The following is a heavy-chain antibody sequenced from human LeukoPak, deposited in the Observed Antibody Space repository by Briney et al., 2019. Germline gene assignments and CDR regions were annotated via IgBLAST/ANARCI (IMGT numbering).Heavy chain of an antibody. V-gene: IGHV3-21*01. CDR2: ISSSSSYI. CDR3: TRDSSGWYYYYYYYMDV. Sequence: PGGSLRLSCTASGFTFGDYAMTWVRQAPGKGLEWVSSISSSSSYIYYADSVKGRFTISRDNAKNSLYLQMNSLRAEDTAVYYCTRDSSGWYYYYYYYMDVWGKGTTVTVSS. D-gene: IGHD6-19*01. J-gene: IGHJ6*03. CDR1: GFTFGDYA.